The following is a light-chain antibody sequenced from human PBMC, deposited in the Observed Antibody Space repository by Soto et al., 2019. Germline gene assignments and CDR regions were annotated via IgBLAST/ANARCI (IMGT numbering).Light chain of an antibody. J-gene: IGKJ5*01. CDR2: WAF. CDR1: QSALSSSNNKNS. CDR3: QQYYTTPAIA. Sequence: DIVSTQSRNSIAVSLGATATINCTSSQSALSSSNNKNSLAGYQQNPGQPPKLLIYWAFTRESGVPDRFSGSGFGTDFTLTFGSLQAEDVAVYYCQQYYTTPAIALGQGTRLEIK. V-gene: IGKV4-1*01.